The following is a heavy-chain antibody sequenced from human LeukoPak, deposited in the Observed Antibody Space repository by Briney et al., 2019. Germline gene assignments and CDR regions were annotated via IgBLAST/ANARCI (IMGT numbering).Heavy chain of an antibody. V-gene: IGHV1-46*01. J-gene: IGHJ6*02. CDR3: ARDGYYYDSSGYKKHYYYGMDV. CDR1: GYTFTSYY. CDR2: INPSGGST. Sequence: AASVSVSCKASGYTFTSYYMHWVRLAPGQGLEWMGIINPSGGSTSYAQKFQGRVTMTTDTSTSTAYMELRSLRSDDTAVYYCARDGYYYDSSGYKKHYYYGMDVWGQGTTVTVSS. D-gene: IGHD3-22*01.